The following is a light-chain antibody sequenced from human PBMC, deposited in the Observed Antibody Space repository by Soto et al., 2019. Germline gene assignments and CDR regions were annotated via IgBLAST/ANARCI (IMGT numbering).Light chain of an antibody. CDR1: EDISTW. Sequence: DIQMTQSPSSVSASLGDRVTITCRSSEDISTWLAWYQQKPGKAPKLLIYAASSLQSGVPSRFSGSGSGTDFTLTISSLQPEDFATYYCQHADSFPLITFGQGTRLAIK. V-gene: IGKV1-12*01. CDR3: QHADSFPLIT. CDR2: AAS. J-gene: IGKJ5*01.